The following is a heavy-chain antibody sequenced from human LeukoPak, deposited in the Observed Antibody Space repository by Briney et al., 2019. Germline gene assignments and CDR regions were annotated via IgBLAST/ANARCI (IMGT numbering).Heavy chain of an antibody. CDR2: INPNSGGT. CDR3: ARGYCSGTSCSRGYYYYYGMDV. J-gene: IGHJ6*02. D-gene: IGHD2-2*01. CDR1: GYTFTGYY. Sequence: ASVKVSCKASGYTFTGYYMHWVRQAPGQGLEWMGWINPNSGGTNYAQKFQGWVTMTRDTSISTAYMELSRLRSDDTAVYYCARGYCSGTSCSRGYYYYYGMDVWGQGTTVTVSS. V-gene: IGHV1-2*04.